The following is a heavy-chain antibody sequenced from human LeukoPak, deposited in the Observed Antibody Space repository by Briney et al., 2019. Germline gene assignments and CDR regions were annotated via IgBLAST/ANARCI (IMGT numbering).Heavy chain of an antibody. V-gene: IGHV2-5*01. CDR2: IYWNDDK. Sequence: VSGPTLVKPTQTLTLTCTFSGFSLSTSGVGVGWIRQPPGKALEWLALIYWNDDKRHSPSLKSRLTITKDTSKNQVVLTMTNMDPVDIATYYCARWVTTLIDYWGQGTLVTVSS. J-gene: IGHJ4*02. CDR1: GFSLSTSGVG. CDR3: ARWVTTLIDY. D-gene: IGHD4-17*01.